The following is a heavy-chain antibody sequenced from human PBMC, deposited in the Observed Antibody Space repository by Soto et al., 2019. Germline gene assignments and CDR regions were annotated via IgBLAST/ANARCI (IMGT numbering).Heavy chain of an antibody. CDR3: AGHDYGDYPTSDLDAN. CDR2: ISSSGSTI. CDR1: GFTFSDYY. D-gene: IGHD4-17*01. J-gene: IGHJ4*02. V-gene: IGHV3-11*01. Sequence: LRLSCAASGFTFSDYYMSWIRQAPGKGLEWVSYISSSGSTIYYADSVKGRFTISRDNAKNSLYLQMNSLRAEDTAVYYCAGHDYGDYPTSDLDANWGQGTLVTVSS.